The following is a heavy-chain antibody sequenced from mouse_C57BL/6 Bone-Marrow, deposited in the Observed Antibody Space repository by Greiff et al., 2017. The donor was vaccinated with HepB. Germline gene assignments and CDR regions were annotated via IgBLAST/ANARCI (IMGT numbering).Heavy chain of an antibody. CDR1: GFTFSSYA. J-gene: IGHJ3*01. V-gene: IGHV5-4*03. Sequence: EVKLMESGGGLVKPGGSLKLSCAASGFTFSSYAMSWVRQTPEKRLEWVATISDGGSYTYYPDNVKGRFTISRDNAKNNLYLQMSHLKSEDTAMYYCASYYDYDWFAYWGQGTLVTVSA. CDR3: ASYYDYDWFAY. CDR2: ISDGGSYT. D-gene: IGHD2-4*01.